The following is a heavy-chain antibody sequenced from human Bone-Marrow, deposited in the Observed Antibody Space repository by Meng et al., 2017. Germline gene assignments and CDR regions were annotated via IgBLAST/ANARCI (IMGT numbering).Heavy chain of an antibody. J-gene: IGHJ5*02. D-gene: IGHD6-13*01. Sequence: SGPTLVKPTQTLTLTCTFSGFSLSTSGMCVSWVRQPPGKALEWLALIDWDDDKYYSTSLKTRLTISKDTSKNQVVLTMTNMDPVGTATYYCARCLIAAAGADNWFDPWGQGTLVTVSS. CDR2: IDWDDDK. CDR1: GFSLSTSGMC. V-gene: IGHV2-70*20. CDR3: ARCLIAAAGADNWFDP.